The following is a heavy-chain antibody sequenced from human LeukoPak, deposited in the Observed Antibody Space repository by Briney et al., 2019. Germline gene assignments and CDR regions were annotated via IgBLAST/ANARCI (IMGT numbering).Heavy chain of an antibody. CDR1: GGSISSGGYY. D-gene: IGHD6-13*01. V-gene: IGHV4-31*03. CDR3: ARAGYSSSWYLFSWFDP. CDR2: IYYSGST. J-gene: IGHJ5*02. Sequence: SQTLSLTCTVSGGSISSGGYYWSWIRQHPGKGLEWIGYIYYSGSTYYNPSLKSRVTISVDTSKNQFSLKLSSVTAADTAVYYCARAGYSSSWYLFSWFDPWGQGTLVTVSS.